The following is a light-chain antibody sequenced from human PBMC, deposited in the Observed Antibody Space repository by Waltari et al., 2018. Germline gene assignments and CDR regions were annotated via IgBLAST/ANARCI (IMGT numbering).Light chain of an antibody. V-gene: IGKV1-5*01. J-gene: IGKJ4*01. CDR3: QQYNSYLLT. Sequence: DIQMTQSPSTLSASVGDTVTITCRASQSISTWLAWYQQKPGKAPKRLIYDASILESGVPSRFSGSGSGTEFTLTISSLQPDDFATYYCQQYNSYLLTFGGGTKVEIK. CDR1: QSISTW. CDR2: DAS.